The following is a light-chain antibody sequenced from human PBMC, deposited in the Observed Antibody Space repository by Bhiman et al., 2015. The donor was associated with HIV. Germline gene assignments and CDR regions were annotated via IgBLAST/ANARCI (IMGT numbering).Light chain of an antibody. CDR2: EDN. Sequence: QSVLTQPPSVSGAPGQRVTISCTGSSSNIGAGYDVNWYQQLPGTAPKLLIYEDNKRPSGIPERFSGSKSGTSATLGITGLQTGDEADYYCGTWDSSLSAWVFGGGTKLTVL. CDR1: SSNIGAGYD. V-gene: IGLV1-51*02. J-gene: IGLJ3*02. CDR3: GTWDSSLSAWV.